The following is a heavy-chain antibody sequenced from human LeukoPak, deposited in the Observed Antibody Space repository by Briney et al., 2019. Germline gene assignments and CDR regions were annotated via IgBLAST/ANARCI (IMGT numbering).Heavy chain of an antibody. J-gene: IGHJ6*02. V-gene: IGHV4-31*03. Sequence: PSEPLSLPCSVSGGSISSGGYYWSWIRQHPGQGLEWIGNIEYSGSTYYNPSLQSRVNISVDTSKNQFSLKLSSVTAADTAVYYCARVSLYDYVWGSYRPYNGMDVWGQGTTVTVSS. CDR3: ARVSLYDYVWGSYRPYNGMDV. CDR2: IEYSGST. D-gene: IGHD3-16*02. CDR1: GGSISSGGYY.